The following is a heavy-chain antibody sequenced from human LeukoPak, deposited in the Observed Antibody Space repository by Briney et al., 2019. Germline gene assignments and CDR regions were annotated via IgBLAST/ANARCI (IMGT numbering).Heavy chain of an antibody. CDR1: GDSVSSNSAG. CDR2: TYYRSTWYN. CDR3: ARDLPFELVGFDP. J-gene: IGHJ5*02. V-gene: IGHV6-1*01. Sequence: SQTLSLTCAIFGDSVSSNSAGWSWVRQSPSRGLEWLGRTYYRSTWYNDDAPSVKGRLTINPDTAKNQFSLQLKSVTAEDTAVYYCARDLPFELVGFDPWGQGTLVTVSS. D-gene: IGHD6-13*01.